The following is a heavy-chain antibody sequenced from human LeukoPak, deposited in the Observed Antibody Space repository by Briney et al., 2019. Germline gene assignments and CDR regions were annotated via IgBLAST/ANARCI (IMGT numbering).Heavy chain of an antibody. D-gene: IGHD3-10*01. CDR3: ASITMVRGVIDY. CDR2: IYSGGST. CDR1: GFSVSGNY. J-gene: IGHJ4*02. Sequence: QLGGSLRLSCAASGFSVSGNYMSWVRQAPGKGLEWVSVIYSGGSTYYADSVKGRFSISRDNSKNTLYLQMNSLRAEDTAVYYCASITMVRGVIDYWGQGTLVTVSS. V-gene: IGHV3-66*01.